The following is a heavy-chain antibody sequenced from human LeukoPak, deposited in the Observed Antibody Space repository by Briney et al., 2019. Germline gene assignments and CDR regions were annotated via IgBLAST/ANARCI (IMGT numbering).Heavy chain of an antibody. D-gene: IGHD2-15*01. CDR3: AETVSEVAANGYYFDY. Sequence: SQTLSLTCTVSGGSISSGDYYWSWIRQSPGKGLEWIGYIYYSGSTYYKPSLKSRVTISVDTSKNQFSLKLSSVTAADTAVYYCAETVSEVAANGYYFDYWGQGTLVTVSS. CDR1: GGSISSGDYY. V-gene: IGHV4-30-4*01. CDR2: IYYSGST. J-gene: IGHJ4*02.